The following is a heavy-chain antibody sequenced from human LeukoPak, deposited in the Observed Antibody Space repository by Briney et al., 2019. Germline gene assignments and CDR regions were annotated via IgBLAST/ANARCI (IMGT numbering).Heavy chain of an antibody. CDR3: AKDRPLYSGSQHFDY. Sequence: GGSLRLSCVASGFAFSNFAMSWVRQAPGKGLEWVSAISGSADNTYYADSVKGRFTISRDNSKNTLYLQMNSLRAEDTAVYYCAKDRPLYSGSQHFDYWGQGTLVTVSS. J-gene: IGHJ4*02. D-gene: IGHD1-26*01. CDR1: GFAFSNFA. CDR2: ISGSADNT. V-gene: IGHV3-23*01.